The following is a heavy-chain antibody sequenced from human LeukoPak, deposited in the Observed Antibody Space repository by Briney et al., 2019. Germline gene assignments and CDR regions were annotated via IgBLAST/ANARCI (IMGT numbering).Heavy chain of an antibody. CDR1: GYTFTGYY. D-gene: IGHD5-12*01. CDR2: INPNSCGT. CDR3: ARYSGYDYVIDH. V-gene: IGHV1-2*02. Sequence: ASVKVSCKASGYTFTGYYMHWVRQAPGQGLEWMGWINPNSCGTNYAQKFQGRVTMTRDTSISTAYMELSRLRSDDTAVYYCARYSGYDYVIDHWGQGTLVTVSS. J-gene: IGHJ4*02.